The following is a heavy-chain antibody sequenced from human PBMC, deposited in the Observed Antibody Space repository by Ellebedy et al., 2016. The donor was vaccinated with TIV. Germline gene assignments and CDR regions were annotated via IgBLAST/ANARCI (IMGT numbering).Heavy chain of an antibody. CDR1: GFTFSDYY. J-gene: IGHJ4*02. D-gene: IGHD6-19*01. CDR3: ARVFLREQWLVKYYFDY. V-gene: IGHV3-11*06. Sequence: GGSLRLSCAASGFTFSDYYMSWIRQAPGKGLEWVSYISSSSSYTNYADSVKGRFTISRDNAKNSLYLQMNSLRAEDTAAYYCARVFLREQWLVKYYFDYWGQGTLVTVSS. CDR2: ISSSSSYT.